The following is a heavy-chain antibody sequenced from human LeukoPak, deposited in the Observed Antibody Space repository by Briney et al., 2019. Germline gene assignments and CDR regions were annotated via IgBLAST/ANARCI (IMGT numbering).Heavy chain of an antibody. CDR1: GGSFRGYY. V-gene: IGHV4-34*01. CDR3: ASADIPNWFDP. D-gene: IGHD3-9*01. J-gene: IGHJ5*02. CDR2: INHSGNT. Sequence: SETLSLTCAVYGGSFRGYYWSWIRQPPGKGLEWIGEINHSGNTNYNPSLKSRVTISVDTSKNQFSLKLSSVTAADTAVYYCASADIPNWFDPWGQGTLVTVSS.